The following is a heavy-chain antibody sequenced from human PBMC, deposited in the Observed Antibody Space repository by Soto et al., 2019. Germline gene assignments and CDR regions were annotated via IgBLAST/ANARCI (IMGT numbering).Heavy chain of an antibody. CDR2: IYHSGST. CDR1: GYSISSGYY. D-gene: IGHD3-10*01. J-gene: IGHJ3*02. CDR3: ARGYGSGRPPDDAFDI. Sequence: SETLSLTCAVSGYSISSGYYWGWIRQPPGKGLEWIGSIYHSGSTYYDPSLKSRVTISVDTSKNQFSLKLSSVTAADTAVYYCARGYGSGRPPDDAFDIWGQGTMVTVSS. V-gene: IGHV4-38-2*01.